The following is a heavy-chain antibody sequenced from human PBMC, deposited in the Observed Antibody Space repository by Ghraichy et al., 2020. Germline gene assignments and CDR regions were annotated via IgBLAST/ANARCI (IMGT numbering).Heavy chain of an antibody. D-gene: IGHD6-19*01. V-gene: IGHV6-1*01. J-gene: IGHJ4*02. CDR2: TYYRSKWYS. Sequence: SQTLSLTCVISGDSLSSNGVAWNWIRQSPSRGLEWLGRTYYRSKWYSEYAISVKSRITINPDTSKNQFSLHLSSLTPGDTALYYCVRGQWSAFNFWGQGTLVPVSS. CDR1: GDSLSSNGVA. CDR3: VRGQWSAFNF.